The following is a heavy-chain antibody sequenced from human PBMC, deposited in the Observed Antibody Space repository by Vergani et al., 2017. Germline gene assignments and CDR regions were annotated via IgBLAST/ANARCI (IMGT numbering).Heavy chain of an antibody. CDR1: GYSFITYW. CDR2: IYPGDSET. CDR3: ARLSLYCSGGSCYKGGGGGDY. V-gene: IGHV5-51*03. J-gene: IGHJ4*02. D-gene: IGHD2-15*01. Sequence: EVQLVQSGAEVKKPGESLKISCKGSGYSFITYWIGWVRQKPGKGLEWMGIIYPGDSETKYSPSFQGQVTISADKSISTAYLQWSSLKASDTAMYYCARLSLYCSGGSCYKGGGGGDYWGQGTLVTVSS.